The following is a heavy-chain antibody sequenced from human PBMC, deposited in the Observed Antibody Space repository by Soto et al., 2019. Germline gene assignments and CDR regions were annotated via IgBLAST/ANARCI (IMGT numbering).Heavy chain of an antibody. D-gene: IGHD3-10*01. CDR2: INPNIGIA. CDR1: GDTFTAYF. Sequence: ASGKVSCKASGDTFTAYFIPWGRQAPGQGLEGMGWINPNIGIANYAQKFQGRVTSTADKPTSTAYMELSSLRSEDTAVYYCVGMVRGVIRHSYKFDPWGQGTLVTVAS. J-gene: IGHJ5*02. CDR3: VGMVRGVIRHSYKFDP. V-gene: IGHV1-69*10.